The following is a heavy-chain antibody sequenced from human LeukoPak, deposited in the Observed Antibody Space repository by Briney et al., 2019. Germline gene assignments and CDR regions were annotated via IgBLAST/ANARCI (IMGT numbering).Heavy chain of an antibody. Sequence: GGSLRLSCAASGFTFSSYSMNWVRQAPGKGLEWVSVIYSDGSTYYADSVKGRFTISRDFSKNTLYLQMNSLRVEDTAVYYCARLTVSGQLDSWGQGTLVTVSS. V-gene: IGHV3-66*01. CDR3: ARLTVSGQLDS. D-gene: IGHD6-19*01. J-gene: IGHJ5*01. CDR2: IYSDGST. CDR1: GFTFSSYS.